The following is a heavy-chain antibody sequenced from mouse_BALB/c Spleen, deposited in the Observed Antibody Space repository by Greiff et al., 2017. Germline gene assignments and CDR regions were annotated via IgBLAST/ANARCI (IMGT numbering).Heavy chain of an antibody. CDR3: ARFTTVVATKRYYFDY. CDR1: GYTFTSYW. D-gene: IGHD1-1*01. CDR2: INPSTGYT. Sequence: QVQLQQSGAELAKPGASVKMSCKASGYTFTSYWMHWVKQRPGQGLEWIGYINPSTGYTEYNQKFKDKATLTADKSSSTAYMQLSSLTSEDSAVYYCARFTTVVATKRYYFDYWGQGTTLTVSS. J-gene: IGHJ2*01. V-gene: IGHV1-7*01.